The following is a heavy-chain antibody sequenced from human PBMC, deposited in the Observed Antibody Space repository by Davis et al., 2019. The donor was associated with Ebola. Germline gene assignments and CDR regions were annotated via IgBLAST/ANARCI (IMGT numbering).Heavy chain of an antibody. J-gene: IGHJ4*02. CDR3: ARHRYGGADY. CDR1: GGTFSSYA. Sequence: SVKVSCKASGGTFSSYAISWVRQAPGQGLEWMGRIIPILGIANYAQKFQGRVTITADESTSTAYMELSSLRSEDTAVYYCARHRYGGADYWGQGTLVTVSS. D-gene: IGHD4-23*01. V-gene: IGHV1-69*04. CDR2: IIPILGIA.